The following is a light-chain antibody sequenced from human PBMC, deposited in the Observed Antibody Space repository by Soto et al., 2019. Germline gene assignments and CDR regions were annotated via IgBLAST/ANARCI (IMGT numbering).Light chain of an antibody. CDR3: SSSTSTCTLVI. Sequence: QSALTQPASVSGSPGQSVTISCTGTSSDIGRYKFVSWFQQHPGKAPKLLIFEGTNRPSGVSNRFSGSKSGNTASLTISGLQAEDEASNFCSSSTSTCTLVIFGEGTRGTVL. J-gene: IGLJ2*01. V-gene: IGLV2-14*01. CDR1: SSDIGRYKF. CDR2: EGT.